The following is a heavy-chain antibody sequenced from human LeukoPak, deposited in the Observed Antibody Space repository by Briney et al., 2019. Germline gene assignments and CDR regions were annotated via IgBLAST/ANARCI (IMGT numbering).Heavy chain of an antibody. J-gene: IGHJ5*02. V-gene: IGHV3-48*04. CDR3: ARGEEEQQP. CDR1: GFTFSSYS. D-gene: IGHD6-13*01. CDR2: ISNSNTI. Sequence: GGSLRLSCAASGFTFSSYSMNWVRQAPGKGLEWVSYISNSNTIYYADSVKGRFTISRDSAKNSLYLQMNSLRAEDTAVYYCARGEEEQQPWGQGTLVTVSS.